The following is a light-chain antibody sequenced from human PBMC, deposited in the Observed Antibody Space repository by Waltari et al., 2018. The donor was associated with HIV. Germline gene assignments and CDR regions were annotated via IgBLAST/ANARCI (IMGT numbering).Light chain of an antibody. V-gene: IGKV3-15*01. J-gene: IGKJ1*01. CDR1: QSVGSN. CDR2: YAS. CDR3: QQYNNWPPWT. Sequence: EIVMTQSPATLSVSPGERATLSCRASQSVGSNLAWYRQKPCQAPMLLIYYASTRATGIPARFSGNGSGTEFTLTISSLLSEDFAVYYCQQYNNWPPWTFGQGTKVEIK.